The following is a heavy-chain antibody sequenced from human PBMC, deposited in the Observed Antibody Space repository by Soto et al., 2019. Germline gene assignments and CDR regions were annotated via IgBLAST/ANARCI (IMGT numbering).Heavy chain of an antibody. CDR2: ISGCGGNA. J-gene: IGHJ6*02. Sequence: EVQLLESGGGLVQPGGSLRLSCAVSGFTFSSYAMSCVRQAPGKGLEWVSSISGCGGNAYYADSVKGRFSICRDNSKNTLRMQMNSLRADDTAVYYCAKDGASGSFPPYYYFGMDVWGQGTTVTVSS. V-gene: IGHV3-23*01. CDR3: AKDGASGSFPPYYYFGMDV. CDR1: GFTFSSYA. D-gene: IGHD1-26*01.